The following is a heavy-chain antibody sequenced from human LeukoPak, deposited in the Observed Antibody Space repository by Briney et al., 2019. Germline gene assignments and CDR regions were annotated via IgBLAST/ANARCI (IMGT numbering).Heavy chain of an antibody. V-gene: IGHV1-8*01. CDR3: ARGPTYYDFWSGYYTRFDP. Sequence: ASVKVSCKASGYTFTSYDINWVRQATGQGLEWMGWMNPNSGNTGYAQKFQGRVTMTRNTSISTAYMELSSLRSEDTAVYYCARGPTYYDFWSGYYTRFDPWGQGTLVTVPS. CDR2: MNPNSGNT. D-gene: IGHD3-3*01. CDR1: GYTFTSYD. J-gene: IGHJ5*02.